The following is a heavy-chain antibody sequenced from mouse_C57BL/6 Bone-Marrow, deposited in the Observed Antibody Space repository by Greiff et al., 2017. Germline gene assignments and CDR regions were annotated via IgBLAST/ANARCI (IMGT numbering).Heavy chain of an antibody. V-gene: IGHV1-81*01. CDR3: ARGGLLRGGTFFAY. CDR2: IYPRSGTT. Sequence: QVQLQQSGAELARPGASVKLSCKASGYTFTSYGISWVKQRTGQGLEWIGEIYPRSGTTYYNEKFKGKATLTADKSSSTGYMELRSLTSEGAAVYFCARGGLLRGGTFFAYWGQGTLVTVSA. CDR1: GYTFTSYG. D-gene: IGHD2-3*01. J-gene: IGHJ3*01.